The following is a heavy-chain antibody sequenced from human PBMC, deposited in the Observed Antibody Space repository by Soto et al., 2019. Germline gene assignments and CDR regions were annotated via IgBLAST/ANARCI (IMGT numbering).Heavy chain of an antibody. V-gene: IGHV3-15*07. CDR1: GFSFSGAW. CDR2: IKSKTDGGTT. D-gene: IGHD2-15*01. Sequence: GSLRLSCAVSGFSFSGAWMNWVRQAPGKGLEWVGRIKSKTDGGTTDYAAPVKGRFTISRDDSRNTLYLQVNSLKTEDTAVYYCSTAGPCSGLLFDHWGQGTLVTVSS. CDR3: STAGPCSGLLFDH. J-gene: IGHJ4*02.